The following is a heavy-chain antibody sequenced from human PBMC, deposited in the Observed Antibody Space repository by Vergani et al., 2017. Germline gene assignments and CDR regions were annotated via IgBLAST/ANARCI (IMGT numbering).Heavy chain of an antibody. CDR3: AGAGSGWGYFDL. D-gene: IGHD6-19*01. J-gene: IGHJ2*01. V-gene: IGHV3-72*01. CDR1: GFTFSDHY. Sequence: EVQLVESGGGLVQPGGSLRLSCAASGFTFSDHYMDWVRQAPGKGLEWVGRTRNKANSYTTEYAASVKGRFTITRDDSKNSLYLQMNSLKTEDTAVYYCAGAGSGWGYFDLWGRGTLVTVSS. CDR2: TRNKANSYTT.